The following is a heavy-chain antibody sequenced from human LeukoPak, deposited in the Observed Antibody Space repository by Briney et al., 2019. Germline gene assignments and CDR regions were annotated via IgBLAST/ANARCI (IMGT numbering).Heavy chain of an antibody. CDR3: ARGAARYYDSSGYAFDI. CDR2: IGTAGDP. D-gene: IGHD3-22*01. J-gene: IGHJ3*02. V-gene: IGHV3-13*05. CDR1: GFTFSSCD. Sequence: GGSLRLSCAASGFTFSSCDMHWVRQAAGKGLEWVSAIGTAGDPYYPGSVKGRFTISRENAKNSLYLQMNSLRAGDTAVYYCARGAARYYDSSGYAFDIWGQGTMVTVSS.